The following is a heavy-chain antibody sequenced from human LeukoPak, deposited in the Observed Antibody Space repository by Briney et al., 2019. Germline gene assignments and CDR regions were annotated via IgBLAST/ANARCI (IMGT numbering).Heavy chain of an antibody. V-gene: IGHV3-23*01. Sequence: GGSLRLSCAASGFTFSSYAMSWVRQAPGTGLEWVSAISGSGGSTYYAGSVKGRFTISRDNSKNTLYLQMNSLRAEDTAVYYCAKGMGSPWYYYMDVWGKGTTVTVSS. CDR1: GFTFSSYA. D-gene: IGHD2-8*01. CDR3: AKGMGSPWYYYMDV. CDR2: ISGSGGST. J-gene: IGHJ6*03.